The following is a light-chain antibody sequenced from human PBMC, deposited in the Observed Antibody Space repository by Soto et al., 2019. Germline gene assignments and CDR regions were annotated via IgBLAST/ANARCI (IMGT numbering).Light chain of an antibody. CDR2: GAS. J-gene: IGKJ1*01. V-gene: IGKV3-20*01. Sequence: EIVLTQSPGTLSLSPGERATLSCRASQSVSSSYLAWYQQKPGQAPRLLIYGASSRATGIPDRFSGSGSGTDFTLTISRLEPEDFAVYYCQQYCSSPPWTFGQGTEVEI. CDR3: QQYCSSPPWT. CDR1: QSVSSSY.